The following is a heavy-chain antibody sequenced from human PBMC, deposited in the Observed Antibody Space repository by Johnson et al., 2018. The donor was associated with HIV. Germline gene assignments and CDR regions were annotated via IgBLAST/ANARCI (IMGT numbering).Heavy chain of an antibody. V-gene: IGHV3-30-3*01. D-gene: IGHD3-22*01. Sequence: QVQLVESGGGVVQPGRSLRLSCAASGFTFSSYAMHWVRQAPGKGLEWVAVISFDGSKEYYADSVKGRFTLSRDNSKKTLYLQVNSLRDEDTAVYYCARGRITMIGVDLRGGGFDIWGQGTTVTVSS. J-gene: IGHJ3*02. CDR3: ARGRITMIGVDLRGGGFDI. CDR1: GFTFSSYA. CDR2: ISFDGSKE.